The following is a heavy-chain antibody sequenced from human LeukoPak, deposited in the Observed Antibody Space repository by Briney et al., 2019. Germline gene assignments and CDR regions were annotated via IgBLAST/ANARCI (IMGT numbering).Heavy chain of an antibody. J-gene: IGHJ6*03. CDR3: AKWSGIEVILYRGGDYYYYYMDV. CDR2: INSDGSST. Sequence: GGSLRLSCAASGFTFSSYWMHWVRQAPGKGLVWVSRINSDGSSTSYADSVKGRFTISRDNAKNTLYLQMNSLRAEDTAVYYCAKWSGIEVILYRGGDYYYYYMDVWGKGTTVTVSS. V-gene: IGHV3-74*01. CDR1: GFTFSSYW. D-gene: IGHD3-22*01.